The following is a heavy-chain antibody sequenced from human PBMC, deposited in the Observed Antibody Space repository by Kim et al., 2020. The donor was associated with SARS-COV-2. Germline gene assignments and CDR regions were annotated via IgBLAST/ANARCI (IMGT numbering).Heavy chain of an antibody. J-gene: IGHJ2*01. CDR3: ARGDILTGYYRGLGWYFDL. CDR1: GGSISSYY. V-gene: IGHV4-59*01. CDR2: IYYSGST. D-gene: IGHD3-9*01. Sequence: SETLSLTCTVSGGSISSYYWSWIRQPPGKGLEWIGYIYYSGSTNYNPSLKSRVTISVDTSKNQFSLKLSSVTAADTAVYYCARGDILTGYYRGLGWYFDL.